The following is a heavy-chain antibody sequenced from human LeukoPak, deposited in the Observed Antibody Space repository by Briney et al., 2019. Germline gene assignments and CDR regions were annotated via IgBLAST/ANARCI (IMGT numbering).Heavy chain of an antibody. Sequence: LSLTCTVSGGSISSGSYYWSWVRQAPGKGLEWVSAISGSGGSTYYADSVKGRFTISRDNSKNTPYLRMNSLRAEDTAVYYCAKEILAWHSNQFDYWGQGTLVTVSS. CDR1: GGSISSGSYY. CDR3: AKEILAWHSNQFDY. D-gene: IGHD4-11*01. V-gene: IGHV3-23*01. CDR2: ISGSGGST. J-gene: IGHJ4*02.